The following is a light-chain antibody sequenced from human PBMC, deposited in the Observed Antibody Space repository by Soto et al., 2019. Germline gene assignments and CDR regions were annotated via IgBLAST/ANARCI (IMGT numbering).Light chain of an antibody. CDR3: QQYNTYSWT. Sequence: DIQMTQSPSTLSASVGDRVTITCRASQSISSWLAWYQQKPGKAPNLLIYKASTLESGVPSRFSGSGSGTEFTLTSSSLQPDDFATYYCQQYNTYSWTFGQGTKVDIK. J-gene: IGKJ1*01. CDR2: KAS. V-gene: IGKV1-5*03. CDR1: QSISSW.